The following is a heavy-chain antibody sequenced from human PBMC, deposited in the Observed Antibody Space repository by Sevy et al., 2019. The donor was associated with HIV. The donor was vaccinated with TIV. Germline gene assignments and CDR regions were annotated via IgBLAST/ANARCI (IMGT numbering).Heavy chain of an antibody. V-gene: IGHV1-18*01. D-gene: IGHD3-10*01. Sequence: ASVKVSCKASGYTFTSYGISWVRQAPGQGLEWMGWISAYNGNTNYAQKLQGRVTMTTDTSTSTAYMELRSLRSVDTAVYYCARIVDYYGSGSSSPGWFDPWGQGTLVTVSS. CDR3: ARIVDYYGSGSSSPGWFDP. J-gene: IGHJ5*02. CDR1: GYTFTSYG. CDR2: ISAYNGNT.